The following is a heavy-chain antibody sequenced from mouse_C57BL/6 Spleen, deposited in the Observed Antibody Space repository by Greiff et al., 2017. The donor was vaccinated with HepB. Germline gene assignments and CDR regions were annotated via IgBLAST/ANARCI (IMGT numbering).Heavy chain of an antibody. Sequence: EVKLMESGPELVKPGASVKMSCKASGYTFTDYNMHWVKQSHGKSLEWIGYINPNNGGTSYNQKFKGKATLTVNKSSSTAYMELRSLTSEDSAVYYCARGGLYYYGSYYFDYWGQGTTLTVSS. V-gene: IGHV1-22*01. CDR3: ARGGLYYYGSYYFDY. J-gene: IGHJ2*01. CDR1: GYTFTDYN. D-gene: IGHD1-1*01. CDR2: INPNNGGT.